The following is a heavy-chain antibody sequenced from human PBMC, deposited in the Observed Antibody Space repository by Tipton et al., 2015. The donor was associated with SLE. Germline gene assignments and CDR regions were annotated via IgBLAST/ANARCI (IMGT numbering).Heavy chain of an antibody. CDR3: ARISSSYDYSNPGYYYYYMDV. D-gene: IGHD4-11*01. V-gene: IGHV4-59*01. CDR1: GGSISSYY. J-gene: IGHJ6*03. CDR2: IYYSGST. Sequence: TLSLTCTVSGGSISSYYWSWIRQPPGKGLEWIGYIYYSGSTNYNPSLKSRVSISVDTSKNQFSLKLSSVTAADTAVYYCARISSSYDYSNPGYYYYYMDVWGKGTTVTVSS.